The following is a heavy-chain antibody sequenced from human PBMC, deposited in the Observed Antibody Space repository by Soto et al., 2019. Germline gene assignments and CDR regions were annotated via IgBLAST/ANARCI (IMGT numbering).Heavy chain of an antibody. CDR3: VREGSAWSRGY. Sequence: GGSLRLSCSASGFTFSSYAMHWVRQAPGKGLEWVSHISEGGTTIYYSDSVKGRFTVSRDDAKNSLYLQMNSLRAADTAVYYCVREGSAWSRGYWGQGTLVTVSS. J-gene: IGHJ4*02. CDR2: ISEGGTTI. V-gene: IGHV3-48*03. D-gene: IGHD6-19*01. CDR1: GFTFSSYA.